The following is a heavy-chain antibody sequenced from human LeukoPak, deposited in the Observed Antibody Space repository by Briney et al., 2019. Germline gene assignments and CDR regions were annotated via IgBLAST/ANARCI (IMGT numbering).Heavy chain of an antibody. CDR2: TYTGGNS. CDR3: ARGGRGSAAVVAPRSFDI. V-gene: IGHV3-53*01. Sequence: GGSLRLSCAASGFTVSSIHMVWVRQAPGKGLEWVSVTYTGGNSYYADSVKGRFIISRDISKNTLYLQMNSLRAEDSALYYCARGGRGSAAVVAPRSFDIWGQGTLVTVSS. CDR1: GFTVSSIH. J-gene: IGHJ4*02. D-gene: IGHD3-22*01.